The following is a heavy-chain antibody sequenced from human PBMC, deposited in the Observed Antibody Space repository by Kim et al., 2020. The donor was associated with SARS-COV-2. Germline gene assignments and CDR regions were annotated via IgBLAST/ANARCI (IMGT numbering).Heavy chain of an antibody. Sequence: GGSLRLSCAASGFTFSDYYMSWIRQAPGKGLEWVSYISSSGSTIYYADSVKGRFTISRDNAKNSLYLQMNSLRAEDTAVYYCASDLYYYDSSDNPNFDYWGQGTLVTVSS. CDR3: ASDLYYYDSSDNPNFDY. J-gene: IGHJ4*02. V-gene: IGHV3-11*01. CDR2: ISSSGSTI. CDR1: GFTFSDYY. D-gene: IGHD3-22*01.